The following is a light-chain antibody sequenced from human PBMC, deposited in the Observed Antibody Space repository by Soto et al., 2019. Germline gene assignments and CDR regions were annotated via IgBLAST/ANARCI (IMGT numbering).Light chain of an antibody. J-gene: IGKJ4*01. V-gene: IGKV3-11*01. CDR3: QQRSNWPLT. CDR1: QSVSSY. Sequence: EIVLTQSPATLSLSPGESATLSCRASQSVSSYLAWYQQKPGQAPRLLIYDASNRATGIPARFSGSGSGTDFTLTISSLEPEDFAVYYCQQRSNWPLTFGGVTKVEI. CDR2: DAS.